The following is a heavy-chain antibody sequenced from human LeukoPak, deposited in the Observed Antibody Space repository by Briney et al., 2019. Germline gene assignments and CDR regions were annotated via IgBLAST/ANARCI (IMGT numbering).Heavy chain of an antibody. CDR3: TTDAGATSGFDF. V-gene: IGHV3-15*01. D-gene: IGHD1-26*01. J-gene: IGHJ4*02. CDR2: IKSDTEGETT. Sequence: GGSLRLSCAASGFTFNEAWMSWVRQAPGKGLEWVGRIKSDTEGETTAYAAPVKGRFTISRDDSKNMLYLQMNSLKIEDTAVYFCTTDAGATSGFDFWGQGTQVTVSS. CDR1: GFTFNEAW.